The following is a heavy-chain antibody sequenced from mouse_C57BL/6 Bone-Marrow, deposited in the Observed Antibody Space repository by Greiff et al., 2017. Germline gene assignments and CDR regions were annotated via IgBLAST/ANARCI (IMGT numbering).Heavy chain of an antibody. CDR2: IWSGGST. J-gene: IGHJ4*01. Sequence: QVHVKQSGPGLVQPSQSLSITCTVSGFSLTSYGVHWVRQPPGKGLEWLGVIWSGGSTDYNAAFISRLSISKDNSKSQVFFKMNSLQTDDTAIYYCAPYSNYPYAMDYWGQGTSVTVSS. CDR3: APYSNYPYAMDY. V-gene: IGHV2-4*01. D-gene: IGHD2-5*01. CDR1: GFSLTSYG.